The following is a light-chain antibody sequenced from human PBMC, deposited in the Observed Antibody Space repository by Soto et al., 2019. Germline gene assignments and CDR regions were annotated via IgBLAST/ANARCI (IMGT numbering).Light chain of an antibody. J-gene: IGKJ3*01. Sequence: EIVLTQSPGTLSLSPGERATLSCRASQSVSSSYLAWYQQKPGQAPRLLIYGASSRATGIPDRFSGSGSGTDFTLTISRLEPEDFALYYCQQYGSSLLFGPGTKVDIK. CDR3: QQYGSSLL. CDR2: GAS. CDR1: QSVSSSY. V-gene: IGKV3-20*01.